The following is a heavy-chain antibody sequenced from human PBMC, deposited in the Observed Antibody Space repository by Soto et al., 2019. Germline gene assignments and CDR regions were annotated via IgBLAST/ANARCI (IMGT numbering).Heavy chain of an antibody. CDR3: AKFTEPGYSSIWYYFEY. J-gene: IGHJ4*02. D-gene: IGHD6-19*01. V-gene: IGHV3-21*06. Sequence: GALRLSCVGSGFTFSGYSMAWVRQAPGRGLEWVASISSRSTNIDYADSVKGRFTISRDNAKNLVSLQMSSLRGEDTALYYCAKFTEPGYSSIWYYFEYWGQGTPVTVSS. CDR1: GFTFSGYS. CDR2: ISSRSTNI.